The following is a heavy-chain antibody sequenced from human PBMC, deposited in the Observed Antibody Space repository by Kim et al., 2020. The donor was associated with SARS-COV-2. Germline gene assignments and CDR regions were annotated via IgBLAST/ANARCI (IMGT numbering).Heavy chain of an antibody. Sequence: ASVKVSCKASGYTFTSYAMHWVRQAPGQRLEWMGWINAGNGNTKYSQKFQGRVTITRDTSASTAYMELSSLRSEDTAVYYCARVPDNGVCFGDPCDAFDIWGQGTMVTVSS. D-gene: IGHD2-8*01. CDR3: ARVPDNGVCFGDPCDAFDI. CDR1: GYTFTSYA. J-gene: IGHJ3*02. V-gene: IGHV1-3*01. CDR2: INAGNGNT.